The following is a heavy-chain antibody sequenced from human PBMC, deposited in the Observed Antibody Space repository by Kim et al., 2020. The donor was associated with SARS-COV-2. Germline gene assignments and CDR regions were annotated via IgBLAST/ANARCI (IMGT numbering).Heavy chain of an antibody. Sequence: GGSLRLSCAASGFTVSSNYMSWVRQAPGKGLEWVSVIYSGGSTYYADSVKGRFTISRDNSKNTLYLQMNSLRAEDTAVYYCARHQGGGGDHYFDYWGQGTLVTVSS. CDR3: ARHQGGGGDHYFDY. CDR1: GFTVSSNY. D-gene: IGHD2-21*02. J-gene: IGHJ4*02. V-gene: IGHV3-53*01. CDR2: IYSGGST.